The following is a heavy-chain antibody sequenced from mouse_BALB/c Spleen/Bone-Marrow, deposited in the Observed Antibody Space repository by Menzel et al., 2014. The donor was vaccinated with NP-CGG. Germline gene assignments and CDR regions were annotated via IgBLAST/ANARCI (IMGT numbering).Heavy chain of an antibody. V-gene: IGHV3-5*02. CDR2: IYYSGTI. J-gene: IGHJ2*01. CDR1: GISITTGNYR. Sequence: EVMLVESGPGLVKPSQTVSLTCTVTGISITTGNYRWSWIRQFPGNKLEWIGYIYYSGTITYNPSLTSRTTITRDTSKNQFVLEMNSLTAEDTATYYCARYGNYFDYWGQGTTLTVSS. D-gene: IGHD2-1*01. CDR3: ARYGNYFDY.